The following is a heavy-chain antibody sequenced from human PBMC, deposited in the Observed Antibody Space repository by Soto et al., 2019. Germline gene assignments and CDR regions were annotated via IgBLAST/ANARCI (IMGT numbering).Heavy chain of an antibody. J-gene: IGHJ6*02. CDR1: GFTFSSYG. V-gene: IGHV3-33*01. CDR2: IWYDGSNK. Sequence: QVQLVESGGGVVQPGRSLRLSCAASGFTFSSYGMHWVRQAPGKGLEWVAVIWYDGSNKYYADSVKGRFTISRDNSKNTLYLQMNSLRAEDTAVYYCARDTIFGVVIYYYGMDVGGQGTTVTVSS. CDR3: ARDTIFGVVIYYYGMDV. D-gene: IGHD3-3*01.